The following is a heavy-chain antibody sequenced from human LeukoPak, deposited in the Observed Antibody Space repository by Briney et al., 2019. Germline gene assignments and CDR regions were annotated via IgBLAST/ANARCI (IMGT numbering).Heavy chain of an antibody. CDR2: ISYDGSNK. V-gene: IGHV3-30*18. D-gene: IGHD6-13*01. CDR1: GFTFSSYG. Sequence: GRSLRLSCAAFGFTFSSYGMHWVRQAPGKGLEWVAVISYDGSNKYYADSVKGRFTISRDNSKNTLYLQMNSLRAEDTAVYYCAKGRRVGSLIAADYWGQGTLVTVSS. CDR3: AKGRRVGSLIAADY. J-gene: IGHJ4*02.